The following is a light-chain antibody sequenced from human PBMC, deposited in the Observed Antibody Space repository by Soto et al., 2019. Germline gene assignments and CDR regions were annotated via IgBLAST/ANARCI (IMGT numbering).Light chain of an antibody. CDR2: DAS. Sequence: DIQVTQSPSTLPASVGDRVTITCRASQSVSGRLAWYQQKPGKAPKLLIYDASSLESGVPSRFSGSGSGTEFTLTISNLQPDDFATYYCQQSNSYLCTFGQGTKLEIK. CDR3: QQSNSYLCT. V-gene: IGKV1-5*01. CDR1: QSVSGR. J-gene: IGKJ2*02.